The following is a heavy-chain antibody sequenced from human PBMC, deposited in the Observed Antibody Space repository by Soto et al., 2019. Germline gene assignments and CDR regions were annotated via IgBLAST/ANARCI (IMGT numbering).Heavy chain of an antibody. Sequence: EVRLLESGGGLAQPGGSRSLSCAASGFTFSSSAMKWVRQAPGKGLEWVSSIRVGGGDTFYADSVRGRFTVSRDISRNTLYLQMNSLRAEDTAIYYCAKCSVGTVRTSGWCNWFDPWGQGTLVTVSS. CDR1: GFTFSSSA. CDR2: IRVGGGDT. V-gene: IGHV3-23*01. D-gene: IGHD6-19*01. CDR3: AKCSVGTVRTSGWCNWFDP. J-gene: IGHJ5*02.